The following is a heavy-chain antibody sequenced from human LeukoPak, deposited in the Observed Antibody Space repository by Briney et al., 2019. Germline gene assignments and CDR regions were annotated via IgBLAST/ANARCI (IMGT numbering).Heavy chain of an antibody. CDR1: GFTFSSYA. V-gene: IGHV3-23*01. D-gene: IGHD3-3*01. CDR3: VKGPDVRITIFVVVMA. J-gene: IGHJ5*02. CDR2: ISGSGGST. Sequence: GGSLRLSCAASGFTFSSYAMSWVRRAPGKGLEWVSAISGSGGSTYYADSVKGRFTISRDNSKNTLYLQMNSLRAEDTAVYYCVKGPDVRITIFVVVMAWGQGTLVTVSS.